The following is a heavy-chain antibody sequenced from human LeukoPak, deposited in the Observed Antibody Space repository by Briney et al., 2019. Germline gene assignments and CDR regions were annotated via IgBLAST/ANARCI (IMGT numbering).Heavy chain of an antibody. CDR2: ISGGGGST. Sequence: GGSLRLSCATSGFTFSSYAMSWVRQAPDKGLEWVSAISGGGGSTYYADSVKGRFTISRDNSKNTLYLQMNSLRAEDTAVYYCARDYADYVGYFFFDYWGQGTLVTVSS. CDR1: GFTFSSYA. J-gene: IGHJ4*02. V-gene: IGHV3-23*01. CDR3: ARDYADYVGYFFFDY. D-gene: IGHD4-17*01.